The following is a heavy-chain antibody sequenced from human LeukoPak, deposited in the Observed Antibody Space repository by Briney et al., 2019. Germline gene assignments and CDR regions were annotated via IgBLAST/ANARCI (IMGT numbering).Heavy chain of an antibody. V-gene: IGHV5-51*01. CDR1: GYSFTSYW. Sequence: GESLKISCKGSGYSFTSYWIGWVRQMPGKGLEWMGIIYPGDSDTRYSPSFQGQVTISADKSISTAYLQWSSLKASDTAMYYCARYQYSTSSAGRGGFDYWGQGTLVTVSS. D-gene: IGHD6-6*01. CDR2: IYPGDSDT. J-gene: IGHJ4*02. CDR3: ARYQYSTSSAGRGGFDY.